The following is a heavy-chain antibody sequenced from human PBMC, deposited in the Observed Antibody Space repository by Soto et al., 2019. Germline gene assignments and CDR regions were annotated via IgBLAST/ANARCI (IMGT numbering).Heavy chain of an antibody. CDR1: GDTFSFNT. CDR2: IIPTLGVA. J-gene: IGHJ4*02. V-gene: IGHV1-69*08. CDR3: AKDVIRGLYYFDS. Sequence: QVQLVQSGAEVKKPGSSVKVSCKASGDTFSFNTISWVRRAPGQGLEWMGRIIPTLGVANYAQRFQGRATITADKSTSTAYMELSSLGSEDTAGYYCAKDVIRGLYYFDSWGQGTLVTVSS. D-gene: IGHD3-10*01.